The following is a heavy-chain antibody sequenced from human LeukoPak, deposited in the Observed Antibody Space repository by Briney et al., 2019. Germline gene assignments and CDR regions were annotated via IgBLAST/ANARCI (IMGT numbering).Heavy chain of an antibody. Sequence: SETLSLTCTVSGGSISSYYWSWTRQPAGKGLEWIGRIYTSGSTNYNPSLKSRVTISVDTSKNQFSLKLSSVTAADTALYYCARVSYYDILTRPPRWAGAFDIWGQGTMVTVSS. CDR3: ARVSYYDILTRPPRWAGAFDI. CDR1: GGSISSYY. D-gene: IGHD3-9*01. V-gene: IGHV4-4*07. CDR2: IYTSGST. J-gene: IGHJ3*02.